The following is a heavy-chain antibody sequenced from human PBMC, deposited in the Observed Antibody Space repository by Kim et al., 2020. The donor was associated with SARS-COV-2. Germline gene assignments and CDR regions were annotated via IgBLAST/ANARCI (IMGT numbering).Heavy chain of an antibody. Sequence: NTGYAQKFQGRVTMTRNTSISTAYMELSSLRSEDTAVYYCARKIFGVVSSWGQGTLVTVSS. J-gene: IGHJ4*02. D-gene: IGHD3-3*01. CDR3: ARKIFGVVSS. V-gene: IGHV1-8*01. CDR2: NT.